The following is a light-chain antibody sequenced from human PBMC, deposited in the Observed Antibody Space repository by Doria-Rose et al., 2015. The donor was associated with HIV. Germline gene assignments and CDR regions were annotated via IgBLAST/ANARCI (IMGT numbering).Light chain of an antibody. J-gene: IGKJ1*01. Sequence: TQSPGTLSLSPGERATLSCGASQSFSSTYLAWYQQKPDQAPSLLIYDGATRATGIPDRFSASGSGTDFALTINRLEPEDFALYYCHQYGTSWTFGQGTKVEI. CDR2: DGA. V-gene: IGKV3-20*01. CDR3: HQYGTSWT. CDR1: QSFSSTY.